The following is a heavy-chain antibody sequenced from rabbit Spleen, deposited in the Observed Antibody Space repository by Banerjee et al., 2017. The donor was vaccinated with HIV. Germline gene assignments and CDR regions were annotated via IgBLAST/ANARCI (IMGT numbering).Heavy chain of an antibody. CDR1: GFSFSSSYY. V-gene: IGHV1S45*01. Sequence: QEQLVESGGGLVQPEGSLTLTCTASGFSFSSSYYMYWVRQAPGKGLEWIGCIYTGSDTTWYASWAKGRFTISKTSSTTVTLEMTSLTVADTATYFCARDTSSSFSSYGMDLWGPGTLVTVS. CDR3: ARDTSSSFSSYGMDL. D-gene: IGHD1-1*01. J-gene: IGHJ6*01. CDR2: IYTGSDTT.